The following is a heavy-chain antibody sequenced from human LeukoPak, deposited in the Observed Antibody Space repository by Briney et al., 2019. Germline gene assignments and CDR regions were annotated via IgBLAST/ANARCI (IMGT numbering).Heavy chain of an antibody. Sequence: SETLSLTCTVSGGSISSYYWSWIRQPAGKGLEWIGRIYTSGSTNYNPSLKSRVTISLDTSKNQFSLKLNSVTAADTAVYYCARGDDYYDSSGYDFDYWGQGILATVSS. CDR3: ARGDDYYDSSGYDFDY. CDR2: IYTSGST. D-gene: IGHD3-22*01. V-gene: IGHV4-4*07. CDR1: GGSISSYY. J-gene: IGHJ4*02.